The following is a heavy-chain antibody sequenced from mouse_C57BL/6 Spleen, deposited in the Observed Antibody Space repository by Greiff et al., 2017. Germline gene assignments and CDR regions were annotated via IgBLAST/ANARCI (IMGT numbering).Heavy chain of an antibody. CDR1: GFSLTSYG. CDR3: ARKGSGYWFAY. Sequence: VQGVESGPGLVQPSQSLSITCTVSGFSLTSYGVHWVRQSPGKGLEWLGVIWSGGSTDYNAAFISRLSISKDNSKSQVFFKMNSLQADDTAIYYCARKGSGYWFAYWGQGTLVTVSA. D-gene: IGHD3-2*02. CDR2: IWSGGST. V-gene: IGHV2-2*01. J-gene: IGHJ3*01.